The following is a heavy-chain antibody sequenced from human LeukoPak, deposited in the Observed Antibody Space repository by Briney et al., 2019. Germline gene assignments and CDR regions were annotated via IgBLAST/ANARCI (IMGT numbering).Heavy chain of an antibody. J-gene: IGHJ5*02. CDR1: GSTISSHG. CDR2: ISYNGNSK. D-gene: IGHD6-19*01. V-gene: IGHV3-30*18. Sequence: GTSLRLSCAVSGSTISSHGMHWVRQAPGKGLEWVAMISYNGNSKYYGDSVKGRFTISRDNSKDTLYLEMDSLRTEDTAVYHCAKDWGSSGWYNYFDPWDQGTLVTVSS. CDR3: AKDWGSSGWYNYFDP.